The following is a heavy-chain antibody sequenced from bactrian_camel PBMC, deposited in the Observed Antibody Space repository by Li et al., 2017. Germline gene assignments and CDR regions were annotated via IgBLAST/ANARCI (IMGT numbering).Heavy chain of an antibody. J-gene: IGHJ4*01. CDR2: IARYSV. CDR1: VDTWNSYW. Sequence: HVQLVESGGGSVQAGGSLNISCVSSVDTWNSYWIGWFRQSPGKEREGVAAIARYSVVYADSVRGRFTISRDNARNAVYLQMDSLNPEDSGVYYCATDINNFYGHGTQVTVSS. V-gene: IGHV3S63*01.